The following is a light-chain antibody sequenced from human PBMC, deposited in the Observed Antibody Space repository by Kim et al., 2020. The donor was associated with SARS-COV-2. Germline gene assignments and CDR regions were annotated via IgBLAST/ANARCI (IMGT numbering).Light chain of an antibody. J-gene: IGLJ3*02. Sequence: LGQTVRITCQEDSLRSYYVSWYQQKPGQAPLLVIYGRNNRPAGIPDRFSGSSSGKTASLTITGAQAEDEADYYCNSRDSSVNPLVFGGGTKLTVL. V-gene: IGLV3-19*01. CDR3: NSRDSSVNPLV. CDR1: SLRSYY. CDR2: GRN.